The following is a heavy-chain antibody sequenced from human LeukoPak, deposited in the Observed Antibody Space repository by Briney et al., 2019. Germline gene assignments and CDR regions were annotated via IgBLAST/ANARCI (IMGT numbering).Heavy chain of an antibody. Sequence: PSETLSLACAVYGGSFSGYYWSWIRQPPGKGLEWIGETNHSGSTNYNPSLKSRVTISVDTSKNQFSLKLSSVTAADTAVYYCATGSGLRNWFDPWGQGTLVTVSS. V-gene: IGHV4-34*01. D-gene: IGHD3-3*01. CDR1: GGSFSGYY. J-gene: IGHJ5*02. CDR3: ATGSGLRNWFDP. CDR2: TNHSGST.